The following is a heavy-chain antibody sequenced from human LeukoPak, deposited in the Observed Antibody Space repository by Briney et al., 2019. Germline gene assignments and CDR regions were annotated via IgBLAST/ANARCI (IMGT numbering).Heavy chain of an antibody. CDR1: GGSISTYY. CDR2: IYYSGNT. CDR3: ARDSRAWVGATLATTSFDY. Sequence: SETLSLTCTVSGGSISTYYWSWIRQPPGKGLEWIGYIYYSGNTNYNPSLKSRVTISVDTSKNQFSLKLSSVTAADTAVYYCARDSRAWVGATLATTSFDYWGQGTLVTVSS. J-gene: IGHJ4*02. V-gene: IGHV4-59*12. D-gene: IGHD1-26*01.